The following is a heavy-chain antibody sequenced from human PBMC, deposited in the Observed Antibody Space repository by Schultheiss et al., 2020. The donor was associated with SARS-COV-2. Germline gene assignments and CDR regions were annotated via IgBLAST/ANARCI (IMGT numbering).Heavy chain of an antibody. Sequence: GGSLRLSCTASGFTFGDYAMSWVRQAPGQGLEWVSGISDSGDETHYADSVKGRSTISRDNSKNTLYLQMNSLRAEDTAVYYCASDILHRYDFWRGCDYWGQGTLVTVSS. V-gene: IGHV3-23*01. D-gene: IGHD3-3*01. CDR1: GFTFGDYA. CDR2: ISDSGDET. J-gene: IGHJ4*02. CDR3: ASDILHRYDFWRGCDY.